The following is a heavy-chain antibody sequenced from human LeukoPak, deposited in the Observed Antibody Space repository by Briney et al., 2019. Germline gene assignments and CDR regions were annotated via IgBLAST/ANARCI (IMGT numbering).Heavy chain of an antibody. CDR3: TLPWGSGSYYDY. J-gene: IGHJ4*02. Sequence: GGSLRLSCAASGFTFSNAWLNWVRQAPGKGLEWVGHTKSKTDGGTTDYAAPVKGRFTISRDDSKNTLFLQMNSLKTEDTAVYYCTLPWGSGSYYDYWGRGTLVTVSS. CDR2: TKSKTDGGTT. V-gene: IGHV3-15*01. CDR1: GFTFSNAW. D-gene: IGHD3-10*01.